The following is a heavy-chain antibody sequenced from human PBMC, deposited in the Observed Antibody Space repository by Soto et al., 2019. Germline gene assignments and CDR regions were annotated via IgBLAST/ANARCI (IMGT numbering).Heavy chain of an antibody. V-gene: IGHV3-21*01. D-gene: IGHD4-17*01. CDR2: ISSSSSYI. Sequence: EVQLVESGGGLVKPGGSLRLSCAASGFTFSSYSMNWVRQAPGKGLEWVSSISSSSSYIYYADSVKGRFTISRDNAKNSLYLQMNSLRAEDKDVYYCERVPKVRWVGADDYWGQGTLVTVSS. J-gene: IGHJ4*02. CDR1: GFTFSSYS. CDR3: ERVPKVRWVGADDY.